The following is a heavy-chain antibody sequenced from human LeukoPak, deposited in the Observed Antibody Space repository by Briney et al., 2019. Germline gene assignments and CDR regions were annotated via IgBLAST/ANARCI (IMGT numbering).Heavy chain of an antibody. CDR2: INSDGSTT. V-gene: IGHV3-74*01. Sequence: GGSLRLSCGASGFTFSSYWMRWVRQAPGKGLVWISRINSDGSTTSYADSVKGRFTISRDNAKNTLYLQMNSLRAEDTAVYYCARGNYYGQDYWGQGTLVTVSS. CDR1: GFTFSSYW. CDR3: ARGNYYGQDY. J-gene: IGHJ4*02. D-gene: IGHD3-10*01.